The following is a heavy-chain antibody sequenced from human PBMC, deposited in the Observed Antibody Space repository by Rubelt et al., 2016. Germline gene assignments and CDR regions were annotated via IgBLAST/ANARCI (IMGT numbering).Heavy chain of an antibody. J-gene: IGHJ5*02. D-gene: IGHD3-3*01. CDR1: GGSFSGYY. CDR3: ARVVADFGVVIIRWFDP. Sequence: QVQLQQWGAGLLKPSETLSLTCAVYGGSFSGYYWSSIRQPPGKGLEWIGEINHSGSTNYNPSLKSRVTISVETSKNQFSLKLSSGTAADTAVYYCARVVADFGVVIIRWFDPWGQGTLVTVSS. CDR2: INHSGST. V-gene: IGHV4-34*01.